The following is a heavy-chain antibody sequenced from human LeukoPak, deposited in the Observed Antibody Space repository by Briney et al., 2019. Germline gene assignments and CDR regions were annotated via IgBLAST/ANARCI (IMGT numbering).Heavy chain of an antibody. CDR1: GFTFSSYW. V-gene: IGHV3-7*01. CDR3: ARESAAAGTTHDY. CDR2: IKQDGSEK. D-gene: IGHD6-13*01. Sequence: GGSLRLSCAASGFTFSSYWMSWVRRAPREGREWVANIKQDGSEKYYVDSVKGRFTISRDNAKNSLYLQMNSLSAEDTAVYYCARESAAAGTTHDYWGQGTLVTVSS. J-gene: IGHJ4*02.